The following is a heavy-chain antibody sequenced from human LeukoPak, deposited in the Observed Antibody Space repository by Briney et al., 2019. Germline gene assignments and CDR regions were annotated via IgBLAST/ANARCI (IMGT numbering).Heavy chain of an antibody. J-gene: IGHJ4*02. D-gene: IGHD3-16*01. CDR3: AKDLSGEAGFDY. CDR2: ISGSGGST. CDR1: GFTFSSYA. Sequence: GGSLRLSCAASGFTFSSYAMIWVRQAPGKGLEWVSAISGSGGSTYYADSVKGRFTISRDNFKNTLYLQMNSLRAEDTAVYYCAKDLSGEAGFDYWGQGTLVTVSS. V-gene: IGHV3-23*01.